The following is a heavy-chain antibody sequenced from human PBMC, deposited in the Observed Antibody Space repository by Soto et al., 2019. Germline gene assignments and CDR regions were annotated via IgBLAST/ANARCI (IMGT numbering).Heavy chain of an antibody. CDR2: INPNSGGT. D-gene: IGHD2-15*01. V-gene: IGHV1-2*04. Sequence: GASVKVSCKASGYTFTGYYMHWVRQAPGQGLEWMGWINPNSGGTNYAQKFQGWVTMTRDTSISTAYMELSRLRSDDTAVYYCARERYCSGGSCYSSRRNWFDPWGQGTLVTVSS. CDR1: GYTFTGYY. J-gene: IGHJ5*02. CDR3: ARERYCSGGSCYSSRRNWFDP.